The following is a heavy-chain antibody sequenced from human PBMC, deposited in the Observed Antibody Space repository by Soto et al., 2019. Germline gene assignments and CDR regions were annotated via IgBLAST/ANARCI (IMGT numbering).Heavy chain of an antibody. CDR1: GYPFSSYG. CDR2: TWYDGGNK. V-gene: IGHV3-30*02. CDR3: ARDGGYSGYDKNYYYYYGMDV. J-gene: IGHJ6*02. D-gene: IGHD5-12*01. Sequence: GGSLRLSCAASGYPFSSYGMHWVRQAPGKGLEWVAMTWYDGGNKYYADSVKGRFTISKDNSKNTVYLQMNSLRAEDTAVYYCARDGGYSGYDKNYYYYYGMDVWGQGTTVTVSS.